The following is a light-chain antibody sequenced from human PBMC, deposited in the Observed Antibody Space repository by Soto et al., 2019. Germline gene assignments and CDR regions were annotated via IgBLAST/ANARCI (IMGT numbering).Light chain of an antibody. CDR2: DAT. Sequence: DIQMTQSPSSLSASVGDRVTITCRASQTLKSYLNWYQHKPGKAPNLLIHDATTFHTGVPSRFSGSGSGTDFTLTISSLQPEDFATYYCQQSFVTPRTFGQGTKVDIK. J-gene: IGKJ1*01. CDR3: QQSFVTPRT. CDR1: QTLKSY. V-gene: IGKV1-39*01.